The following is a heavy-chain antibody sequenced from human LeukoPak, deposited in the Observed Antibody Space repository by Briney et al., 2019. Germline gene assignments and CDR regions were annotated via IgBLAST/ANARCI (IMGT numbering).Heavy chain of an antibody. CDR2: ISSSGTYI. V-gene: IGHV3-21*01. Sequence: GGSLRLSCADSGFTFSASYMNWVPKGPGKGLEWVSSISSSGTYIYYADSMKGRFTISRDNAKNSLYLQMNSLRADDTAVYYCARDLRNYGMDVWGQGTTVTVAS. J-gene: IGHJ6*02. CDR3: ARDLRNYGMDV. CDR1: GFTFSASY.